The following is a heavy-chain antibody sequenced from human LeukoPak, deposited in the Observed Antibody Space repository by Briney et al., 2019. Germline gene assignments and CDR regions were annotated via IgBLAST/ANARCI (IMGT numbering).Heavy chain of an antibody. CDR2: ISYSGNT. CDR3: ARGRPYSGGYHLDY. V-gene: IGHV4-39*02. J-gene: IGHJ4*02. CDR1: GGSIISSDYH. D-gene: IGHD1-26*01. Sequence: SETLSLTCTVSGGSIISSDYHWGWVRQPPGKGLEWIGTISYSGNTYYNPSLKSRVTMSVDTSKNQFFLKLNSVTAADTAVYYCARGRPYSGGYHLDYWGQGTLVTVSA.